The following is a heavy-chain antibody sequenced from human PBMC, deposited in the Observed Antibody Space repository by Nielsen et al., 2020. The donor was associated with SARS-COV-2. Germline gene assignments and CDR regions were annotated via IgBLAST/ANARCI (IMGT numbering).Heavy chain of an antibody. D-gene: IGHD3-10*01. V-gene: IGHV5-51*01. CDR1: GYSFTSYW. CDR2: IYPGDSDT. J-gene: IGHJ3*02. CDR3: AAPYNYGSGREGDAFDI. Sequence: GESLKISCKGSGYSFTSYWIGWVRQMPGKGLEWMGIIYPGDSDTRYSPSFQGQVTISADKSISTAYLQWSSLKASDTAMYYCAAPYNYGSGREGDAFDIWGQGTMVTVSS.